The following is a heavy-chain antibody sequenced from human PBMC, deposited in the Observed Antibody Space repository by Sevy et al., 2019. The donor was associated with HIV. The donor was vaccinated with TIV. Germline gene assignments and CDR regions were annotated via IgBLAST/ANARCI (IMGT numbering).Heavy chain of an antibody. CDR1: GYTFTKLS. D-gene: IGHD2-15*01. Sequence: ASVKVSCKVSGYTFTKLSIHWVRQAPGKGFEWMGDFDPQGGETIYAQRFQGRLTMTEDTSRDTAYMELSSLTSEDTAVYYCATVGLKYWSRASVYQGDWFDPWGQGTLVTVSS. CDR3: ATVGLKYWSRASVYQGDWFDP. CDR2: FDPQGGET. V-gene: IGHV1-24*01. J-gene: IGHJ5*02.